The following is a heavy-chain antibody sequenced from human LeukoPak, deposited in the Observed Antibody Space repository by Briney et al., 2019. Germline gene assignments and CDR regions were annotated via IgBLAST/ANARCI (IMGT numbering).Heavy chain of an antibody. CDR3: AKGVVTATLHGAFDI. V-gene: IGHV3-30*18. Sequence: GRSLRLSCAASGFTFSSYGMHWVRQAPGKGLEWVGVISFDGSYKYYADSVKGRFTISRDNSKNTLYLQTNSLRAEDTTVFYCAKGVVTATLHGAFDIWGQGTMVTVSS. J-gene: IGHJ3*02. CDR2: ISFDGSYK. D-gene: IGHD5-18*01. CDR1: GFTFSSYG.